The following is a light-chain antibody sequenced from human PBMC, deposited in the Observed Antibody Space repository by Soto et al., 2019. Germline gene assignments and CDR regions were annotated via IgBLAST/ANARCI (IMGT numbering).Light chain of an antibody. V-gene: IGKV3-20*01. CDR2: AAS. J-gene: IGKJ5*01. CDR3: QQYTDWPIT. Sequence: EIVLTQSPRTLSWSPGERATLSCSPSQSVSSSYLAWYQQQPGQAPRLLIYAASTRATAVPDRFSGSGSGTDFTLTITSLQSDDFAVYFCQQYTDWPITFGQGTRLEIK. CDR1: QSVSSSY.